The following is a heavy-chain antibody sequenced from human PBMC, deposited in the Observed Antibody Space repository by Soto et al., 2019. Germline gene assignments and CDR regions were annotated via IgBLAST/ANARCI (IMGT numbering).Heavy chain of an antibody. J-gene: IGHJ6*03. V-gene: IGHV1-69*02. Sequence: QVQLVQSGAEVKKPGSSVKVSCKASGGTFSSYTISWVRQAPGQGLEWMARIIPIRGIANYAQKFQGRVTITADKSPSTAYMELSSLRSEDTAVYYCARNRLVWDGYYYMDVWGKGTTVTVSS. CDR1: GGTFSSYT. CDR2: IIPIRGIA. D-gene: IGHD6-19*01. CDR3: ARNRLVWDGYYYMDV.